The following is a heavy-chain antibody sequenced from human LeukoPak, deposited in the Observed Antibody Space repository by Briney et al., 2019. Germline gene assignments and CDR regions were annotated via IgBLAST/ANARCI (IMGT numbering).Heavy chain of an antibody. J-gene: IGHJ4*02. CDR2: ISSSSSYI. CDR1: GFTFSGYS. Sequence: PGGSLRLSCAASGFTFSGYSMNWVRQAPGKGLEWVSSISSSSSYIYYADSVKGRFTISRDNAKNSLYLQMNSLRAEDTAVYYCARGATLGLFDYWGQGTLVTVSS. V-gene: IGHV3-21*01. D-gene: IGHD5-12*01. CDR3: ARGATLGLFDY.